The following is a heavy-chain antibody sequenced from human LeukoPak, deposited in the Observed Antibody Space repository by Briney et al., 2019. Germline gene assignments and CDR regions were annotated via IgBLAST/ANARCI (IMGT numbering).Heavy chain of an antibody. CDR1: GDSIIGSY. D-gene: IGHD3-22*01. J-gene: IGHJ4*02. V-gene: IGHV4-59*01. Sequence: SETLSLTCAVSGDSIIGSYWSWIRQAPGKGLEWIGYIYYSVDTDYNPSLKSRVTISVDMSKKQISLRLTSVTATDTAVYYCARRRYYDSSGYNPTYYFDYWGQGILVTVSS. CDR3: ARRRYYDSSGYNPTYYFDY. CDR2: IYYSVDT.